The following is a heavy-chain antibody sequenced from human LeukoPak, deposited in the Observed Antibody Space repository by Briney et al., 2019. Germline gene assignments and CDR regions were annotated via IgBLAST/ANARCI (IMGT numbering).Heavy chain of an antibody. CDR3: AKRGVVIRVVLVGFHKEAYYFDS. J-gene: IGHJ4*02. V-gene: IGHV3-23*01. D-gene: IGHD1-26*01. CDR2: ISERRGRT. Sequence: GGSLRLACGVYGITLSNSGMSWARQAPGKGNEWVPCISERRGRTTYTDSVEGRVTISRDSPTHTLYLQTNSLRIGHTSIYLCAKRGVVIRVVLVGFHKEAYYFDSWGQGALVTVSS. CDR1: GITLSNSG.